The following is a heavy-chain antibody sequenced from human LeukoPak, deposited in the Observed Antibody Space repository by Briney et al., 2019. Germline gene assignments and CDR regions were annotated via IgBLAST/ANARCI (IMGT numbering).Heavy chain of an antibody. CDR1: GYTFTGYY. Sequence: ASVKVSCKASGYTFTGYYMHWVRQAPGQGLEWMGWINPNSGGTNYAQKLQGRVTMTTDTSTSTAYMELRSLRSDDTAVYYCARDHTIAVAGTTFGYWGQGTLVTVSS. J-gene: IGHJ4*02. D-gene: IGHD6-19*01. V-gene: IGHV1-2*02. CDR2: INPNSGGT. CDR3: ARDHTIAVAGTTFGY.